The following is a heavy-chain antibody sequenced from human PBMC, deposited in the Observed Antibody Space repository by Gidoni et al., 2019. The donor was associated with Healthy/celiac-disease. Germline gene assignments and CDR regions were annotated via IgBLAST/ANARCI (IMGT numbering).Heavy chain of an antibody. CDR2: ISYDGSNK. Sequence: QVQLVESGGGVVQPGRSLRLSCAAYGFPFSRYGMHWVRQAPGKGLEWVAVISYDGSNKYYADSVKGRFTISRDNSKNTLYLQMNSLRAEDTAVYYCAKDLVATVTTGGWYFDYWGQGTLVTVSS. D-gene: IGHD4-17*01. CDR3: AKDLVATVTTGGWYFDY. V-gene: IGHV3-30*18. J-gene: IGHJ4*02. CDR1: GFPFSRYG.